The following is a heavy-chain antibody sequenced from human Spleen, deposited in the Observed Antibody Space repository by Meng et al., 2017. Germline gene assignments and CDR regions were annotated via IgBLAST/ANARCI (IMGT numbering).Heavy chain of an antibody. Sequence: VQLQEAGPGLVRPSETLVPTCSVSGGSVRSGSYYWSWIRQPPGKGLEWLGYIYYSGSTDYNPSFKSRVTISIDTSKNHFTLKVNSVTAADTAVYYCARSSAGIVGASFDKWGQGTLVTVSS. CDR3: ARSSAGIVGASFDK. J-gene: IGHJ4*02. V-gene: IGHV4-61*03. D-gene: IGHD1-26*01. CDR1: GGSVRSGSYY. CDR2: IYYSGST.